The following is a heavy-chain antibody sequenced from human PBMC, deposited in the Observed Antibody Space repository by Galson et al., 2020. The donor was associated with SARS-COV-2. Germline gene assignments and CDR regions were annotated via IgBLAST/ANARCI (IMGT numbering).Heavy chain of an antibody. CDR2: IDWDDDK. J-gene: IGHJ4*02. V-gene: IGHV2-70*04. CDR3: ARMLAYYDSSGYFRYYFDY. CDR1: GFSLSTSGMR. D-gene: IGHD3-22*01. Sequence: SGPTLVKPTQTLTLTCTFSGFSLSTSGMRVSWIRQPPGKALEWLARIDWDDDKFYSTSLKTRLTISKDTSKNQVVLTMTNMDPVDTATYYCARMLAYYDSSGYFRYYFDYWGQGTLVTVSS.